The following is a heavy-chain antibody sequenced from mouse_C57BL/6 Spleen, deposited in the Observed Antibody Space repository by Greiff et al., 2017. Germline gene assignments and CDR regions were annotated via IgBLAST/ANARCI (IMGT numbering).Heavy chain of an antibody. CDR3: TREGGWLLREGDY. Sequence: QVQLQQSGAELVRPGASVTLSCKASGYTFTDYEMHWVKQTPVHGLEWIGAIDPETGGTAYNQKFKGKAILTADKSSSTAYMELRSLTSEDSAVXYCTREGGWLLREGDYWGQGTTLTVSS. CDR2: IDPETGGT. V-gene: IGHV1-15*01. D-gene: IGHD2-3*01. CDR1: GYTFTDYE. J-gene: IGHJ2*01.